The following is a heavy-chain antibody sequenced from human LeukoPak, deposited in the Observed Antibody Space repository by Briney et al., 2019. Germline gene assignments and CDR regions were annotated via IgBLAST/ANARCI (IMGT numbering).Heavy chain of an antibody. D-gene: IGHD2-15*01. CDR2: INSDGSST. V-gene: IGHV3-74*01. Sequence: GGSLRLSCVASGFTFSSYWMHWVRQAPGKGLVWVSRINSDGSSTSYADSVKGRFTISRDNAKNTLYLQMNSLRAEDTAVYYCARDYVAATSFDYFDYWGQGTLVTVSS. J-gene: IGHJ4*02. CDR1: GFTFSSYW. CDR3: ARDYVAATSFDYFDY.